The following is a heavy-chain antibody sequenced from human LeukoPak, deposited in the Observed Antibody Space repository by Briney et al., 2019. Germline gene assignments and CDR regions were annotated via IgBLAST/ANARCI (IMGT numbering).Heavy chain of an antibody. D-gene: IGHD4-17*01. CDR2: IYHSGST. V-gene: IGHV4-4*02. J-gene: IGHJ6*03. CDR1: GGSISSSNW. Sequence: KPSGTLSLTCAVSGGSISSSNWWSWVRQPPGKGLEWIGEIYHSGSTNYNPSLKSRVTISVDKSKNQFSLKLSSVTAADTAVYYCASSTATVTTWGYYYYYMDVWGKGTTVTVSS. CDR3: ASSTATVTTWGYYYYYMDV.